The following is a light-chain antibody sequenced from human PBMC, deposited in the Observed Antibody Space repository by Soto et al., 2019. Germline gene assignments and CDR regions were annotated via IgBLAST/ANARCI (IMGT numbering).Light chain of an antibody. Sequence: EIVMTQSPATLSVSPGERATLSCRASQVVTTNLAWYQQKPGQAPRLLIYGASTRATGIPARFSGSGSGTEFTLTISSLQSEDFAVYDCQQYNTWPLTFGGGTKVEIK. J-gene: IGKJ4*01. CDR3: QQYNTWPLT. CDR1: QVVTTN. CDR2: GAS. V-gene: IGKV3-15*01.